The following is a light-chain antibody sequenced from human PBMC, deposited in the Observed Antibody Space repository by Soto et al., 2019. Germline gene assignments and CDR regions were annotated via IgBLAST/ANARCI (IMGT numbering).Light chain of an antibody. CDR1: QSISSY. CDR2: AAS. J-gene: IGKJ4*01. Sequence: GDRVTLTCRASQSISSYLNWYQQKPGKAPKLLIYAASSLQSGVPSRFSGSGSGTDFTLTISSLQPEDFATYYCQQSYSTPQLTFGGGTKVEIK. V-gene: IGKV1-39*01. CDR3: QQSYSTPQLT.